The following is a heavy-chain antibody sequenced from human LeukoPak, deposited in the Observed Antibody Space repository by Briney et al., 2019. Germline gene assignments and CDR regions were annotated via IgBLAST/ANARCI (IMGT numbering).Heavy chain of an antibody. V-gene: IGHV3-21*01. Sequence: GGSLRLSCAASGFTFSSYSMNWVRQAPGKGLEWVSSISSSSSYIYYADSVKGRFTISRDNAKNSLYLQMNSLRAEDTAVYYCARSLQAVAGTLLFDYWGQGTLVTVSS. J-gene: IGHJ4*02. CDR3: ARSLQAVAGTLLFDY. CDR1: GFTFSSYS. D-gene: IGHD6-19*01. CDR2: ISSSSSYI.